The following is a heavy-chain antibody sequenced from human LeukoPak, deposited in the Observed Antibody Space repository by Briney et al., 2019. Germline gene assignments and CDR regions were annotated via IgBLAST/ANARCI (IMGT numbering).Heavy chain of an antibody. Sequence: GGSLRLSCATSGFTFSSYGMNWVRQAPGKGLEWVSSIDSSTNYIYYANSVKGRFTISRDNAKNSLYLQMNSLRAEDTAVYYCARDLQYDYYYGMDVWGQGTTVTVSS. J-gene: IGHJ6*02. CDR3: ARDLQYDYYYGMDV. CDR2: IDSSTNYI. CDR1: GFTFSSYG. V-gene: IGHV3-21*04.